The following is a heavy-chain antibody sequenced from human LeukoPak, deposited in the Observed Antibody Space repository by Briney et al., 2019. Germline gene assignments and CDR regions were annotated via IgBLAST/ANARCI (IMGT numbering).Heavy chain of an antibody. CDR3: ARVNINNWHSCDY. CDR2: IYHSGSP. V-gene: IGHV4-4*02. J-gene: IGHJ4*02. CDR1: GFTFSSYAI. D-gene: IGHD1-1*01. Sequence: GSLRLSCAASGFTFSSYAITWVRQPPGKGLEWIGEIYHSGSPNYNPSLKSRVTISVDKSRNHFSLNLSSVTAADTAVYYCARVNINNWHSCDYWGQGTLVTVSS.